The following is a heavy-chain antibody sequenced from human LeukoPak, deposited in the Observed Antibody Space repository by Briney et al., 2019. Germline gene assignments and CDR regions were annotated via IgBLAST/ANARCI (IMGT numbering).Heavy chain of an antibody. V-gene: IGHV3-23*01. D-gene: IGHD3-3*01. CDR3: AKDPGPTYYDFWSGYIDY. J-gene: IGHJ4*02. Sequence: GGSLRLSCAASGFTFSSYAMGWVRQAPGKGLEWVSAISGSGGSTYYADSVKGRFTISRDNSKNTLYLQMNSLRAEDTAVYYCAKDPGPTYYDFWSGYIDYWGQRTLVTVSS. CDR1: GFTFSSYA. CDR2: ISGSGGST.